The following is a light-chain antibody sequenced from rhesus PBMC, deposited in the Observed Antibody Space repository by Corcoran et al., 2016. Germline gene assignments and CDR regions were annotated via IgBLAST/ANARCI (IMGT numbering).Light chain of an antibody. Sequence: DIQMTQSPSSLSASVGDTVTITCRASQSISSWLAWYQQKPGKAPKLLIYKASTLQSGVPSRFSGSGSGTEFTLTISSLQSEEFATYYCQQYSSSVRTFGQGTKVEIK. CDR3: QQYSSSVRT. V-gene: IGKV1-22*01. CDR2: KAS. J-gene: IGKJ1*01. CDR1: QSISSW.